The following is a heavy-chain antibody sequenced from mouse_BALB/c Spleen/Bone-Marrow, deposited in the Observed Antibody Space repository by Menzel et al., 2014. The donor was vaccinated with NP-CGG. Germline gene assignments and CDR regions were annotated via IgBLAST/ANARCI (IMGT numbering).Heavy chain of an antibody. J-gene: IGHJ4*01. CDR1: GYTFTSYI. Sequence: EVQLQQSGPELVKPGASVKMSCKASGYTFTSYIMHWVKQKPGQGLEWIGYINPYNDGTKYNEKFKGKATLTSDKSSSTAYMELSSLTSEDSAVYYCARRWLPYVMDYWGQGTSVTVSS. CDR3: ARRWLPYVMDY. CDR2: INPYNDGT. V-gene: IGHV1-14*01. D-gene: IGHD2-3*01.